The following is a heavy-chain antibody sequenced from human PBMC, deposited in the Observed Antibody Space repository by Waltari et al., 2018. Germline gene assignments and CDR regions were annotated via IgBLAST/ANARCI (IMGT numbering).Heavy chain of an antibody. D-gene: IGHD3-16*01. CDR2: TYFSGTT. CDR3: ARLMIKFGGVSVPHDAFDI. Sequence: QVQLQESGPGLVKPSATLSLTCPVSGASMGTSSWPWVRQPPGKGLEWIGHTYFSGTTDYNPSLKNRVTISADTSKNRFALRLSSVTAADTAVYYCARLMIKFGGVSVPHDAFDIWGQGTRVTVSS. CDR1: GASMGTSS. V-gene: IGHV4-59*08. J-gene: IGHJ3*02.